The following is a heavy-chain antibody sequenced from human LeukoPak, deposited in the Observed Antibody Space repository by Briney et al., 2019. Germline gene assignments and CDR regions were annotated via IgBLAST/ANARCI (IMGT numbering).Heavy chain of an antibody. V-gene: IGHV4-59*01. CDR3: ARGDSSSWSFYYFDY. D-gene: IGHD6-13*01. Sequence: PSETLSLTCTVSDGSISSYYWSWIRQPPGKGLEWIGYIYYSGSTNYNPSLKSRVTISVDTSKNQFSLKLSSVTAADTAVYYCARGDSSSWSFYYFDYWGQGTLVTVSS. J-gene: IGHJ4*02. CDR1: DGSISSYY. CDR2: IYYSGST.